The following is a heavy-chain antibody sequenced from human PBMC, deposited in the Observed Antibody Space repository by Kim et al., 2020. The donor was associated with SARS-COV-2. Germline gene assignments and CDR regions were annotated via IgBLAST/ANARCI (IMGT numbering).Heavy chain of an antibody. Sequence: ASVKVSCKASGYIFKNFYMHWVRQAPGQGLEWMGLIDPNGGSTTWAQKFLGRVTMSRDTSTGTVYMEMRNLRSDDTAVYYCARGGVVRGIMGHFWYWGQGTPVTVSS. J-gene: IGHJ4*02. V-gene: IGHV1-46*02. CDR2: IDPNGGST. CDR1: GYIFKNFY. D-gene: IGHD3-10*01. CDR3: ARGGVVRGIMGHFWY.